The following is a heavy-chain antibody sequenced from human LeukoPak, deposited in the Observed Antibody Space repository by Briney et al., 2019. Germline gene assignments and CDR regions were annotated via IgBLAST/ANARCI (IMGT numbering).Heavy chain of an antibody. J-gene: IGHJ4*02. CDR3: AKDRGSSRVLDY. CDR2: ISYDGSEK. V-gene: IGHV3-30*04. D-gene: IGHD6-13*01. CDR1: QSTFKTYT. Sequence: PGGSLRLSCVASQSTFKTYTMHWVRQAPGKGLEWVAIISYDGSEKNYADSVKGRFTISRDNSKKTLFLEMNSLRVEDTAVYYCAKDRGSSRVLDYWGQGTLVTVSS.